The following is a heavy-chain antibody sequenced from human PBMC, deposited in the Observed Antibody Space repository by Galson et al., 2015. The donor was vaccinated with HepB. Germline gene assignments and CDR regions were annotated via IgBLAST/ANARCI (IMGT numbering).Heavy chain of an antibody. Sequence: SLRLSCAASGFTFSSYAMSWVRQAPGKGLEWVSAISGSGGSTYYADSVKGRFTISRDNSKNTLYLQMNSLRAEDTAVYYCAKVLRFLEWPPGGFDYWGQGTLVTVSS. CDR2: ISGSGGST. V-gene: IGHV3-23*01. CDR3: AKVLRFLEWPPGGFDY. J-gene: IGHJ4*02. D-gene: IGHD3-3*01. CDR1: GFTFSSYA.